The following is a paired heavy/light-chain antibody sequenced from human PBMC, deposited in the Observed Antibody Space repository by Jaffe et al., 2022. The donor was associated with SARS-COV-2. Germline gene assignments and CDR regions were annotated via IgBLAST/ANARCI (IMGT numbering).Light chain of an antibody. Sequence: QSVLTQPPSASGTPGQRITLSCSGSSSNIGTNYVYWYQQLPGTAPKLLMFQNNQRPSGVPDRFSGSKSGTSASLAISGLRSEDEADYFCAVWDDRLNVVVFGGGTKLTVL. CDR1: SSNIGTNY. V-gene: IGLV1-47*01. CDR2: QNN. J-gene: IGLJ2*01. CDR3: AVWDDRLNVVV.
Heavy chain of an antibody. CDR3: AINYFDFLGYFHS. V-gene: IGHV3-48*01. Sequence: EVQLVESGGGLVQPGGSLRLSCEVSGFTFGSHSMNWVRQAPGRGLEWISYISTSSRPIYYADSVKGRFTISRDNARNSLYLQMNSLRAEDTAVYYCAINYFDFLGYFHSWGQGTLVAVSS. D-gene: IGHD3-9*01. CDR1: GFTFGSHS. CDR2: ISTSSRPI. J-gene: IGHJ1*01.